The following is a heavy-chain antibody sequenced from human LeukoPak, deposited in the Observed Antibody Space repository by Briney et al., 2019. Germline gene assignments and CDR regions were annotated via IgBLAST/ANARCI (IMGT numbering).Heavy chain of an antibody. CDR1: GFTFSSYE. CDR3: ARDYCSSTSCYSPGMDV. J-gene: IGHJ6*02. Sequence: GGSLRLSCAASGFTFSSYEMNWVRKAPGLGLEWVSYISSSGSTIYYADSVKGRFTISRDNAKNSLYLQMNSLRAEDTAVYYCARDYCSSTSCYSPGMDVWGQGTTVTVSS. CDR2: ISSSGSTI. V-gene: IGHV3-48*03. D-gene: IGHD2-2*02.